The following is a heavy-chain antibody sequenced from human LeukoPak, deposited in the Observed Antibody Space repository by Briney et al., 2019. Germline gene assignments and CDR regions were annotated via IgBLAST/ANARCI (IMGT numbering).Heavy chain of an antibody. CDR1: GGSISNSY. D-gene: IGHD2-8*01. Sequence: PSATLSLTCTLSGGSISNSYWSWIRQPPGKGLEWIGYIYHSGSTYYNPSLKSRVTISVDRSKNQFSLKLSSVTAADTAVYYCARVGVDDFPDYWGQGTLVTVSS. CDR2: IYHSGST. J-gene: IGHJ4*02. V-gene: IGHV4-59*12. CDR3: ARVGVDDFPDY.